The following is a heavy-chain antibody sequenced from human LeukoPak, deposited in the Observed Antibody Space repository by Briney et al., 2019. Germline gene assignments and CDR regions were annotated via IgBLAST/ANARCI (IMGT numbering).Heavy chain of an antibody. Sequence: GESLKISCEASGYTFTAYWIGWVRQMPGEGLEWVGVIFPGDSITRYMPPFQGQVTISADKSISTAYLQWSSLKASDTAIYYCAREAYGSGEVWGQGTQVTVSS. V-gene: IGHV5-51*01. CDR1: GYTFTAYW. J-gene: IGHJ4*02. D-gene: IGHD3-10*01. CDR2: IFPGDSIT. CDR3: AREAYGSGEV.